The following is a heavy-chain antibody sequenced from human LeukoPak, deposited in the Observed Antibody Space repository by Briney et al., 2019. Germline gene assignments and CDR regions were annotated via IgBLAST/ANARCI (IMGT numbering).Heavy chain of an antibody. CDR2: IKSKTDGGTT. V-gene: IGHV3-15*01. J-gene: IGHJ4*02. Sequence: GGSLRLSCAASGFTFSNAWMSWVRQAPGKGLEWVGRIKSKTDGGTTDYAAPVKGRFTISRDDSKNTLYLQMNSLKTEDTAVYYCTTVRGSGSYSYFDYWGQGTLVTISS. D-gene: IGHD3-10*01. CDR1: GFTFSNAW. CDR3: TTVRGSGSYSYFDY.